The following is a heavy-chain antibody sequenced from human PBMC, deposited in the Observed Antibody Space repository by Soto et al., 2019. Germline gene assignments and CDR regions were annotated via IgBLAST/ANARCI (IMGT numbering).Heavy chain of an antibody. CDR3: ASPITYYPRDAFDI. Sequence: GGSLRLSCAASGFTFSDYYMSWIRQAPGKGLEWVSYISSSGSTIYYADSVKGRFTISRDNAKNSLYLQMNSLRAEDTAVYYCASPITYYPRDAFDIWGQGTMVTVSS. V-gene: IGHV3-11*01. CDR1: GFTFSDYY. J-gene: IGHJ3*02. CDR2: ISSSGSTI. D-gene: IGHD1-26*01.